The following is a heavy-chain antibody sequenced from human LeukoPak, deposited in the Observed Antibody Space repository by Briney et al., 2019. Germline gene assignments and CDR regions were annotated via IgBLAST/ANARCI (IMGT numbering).Heavy chain of an antibody. CDR2: IYYSGST. J-gene: IGHJ4*02. V-gene: IGHV4-31*03. CDR1: GGSISSGGYY. D-gene: IGHD3-22*01. Sequence: PSETLSLTCTVSGGSISSGGYYWSWIRQHPGKGLEWIGYIYYSGSTYYNPSLKSRVTISVDTSKNQFSLKLSSVTAADTAVYYCAREGGGGYYYYFDYWGQGTLVTVSS. CDR3: AREGGGGYYYYFDY.